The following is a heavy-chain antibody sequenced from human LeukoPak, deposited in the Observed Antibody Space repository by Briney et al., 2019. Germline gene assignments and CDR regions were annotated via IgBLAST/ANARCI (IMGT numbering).Heavy chain of an antibody. J-gene: IGHJ6*02. CDR3: ARDMRALPSFYYYYGMDV. V-gene: IGHV1-69*13. CDR1: GGTFSSYA. CDR2: IIPIFGTA. D-gene: IGHD1-26*01. Sequence: GASVKVSCKASGGTFSSYAISWVRQASGQGLEWMGGIIPIFGTANYAQKFQGRVTITADESTSTAYMELSSLRSEDTAVYYCARDMRALPSFYYYYGMDVWGQGTTVTVSS.